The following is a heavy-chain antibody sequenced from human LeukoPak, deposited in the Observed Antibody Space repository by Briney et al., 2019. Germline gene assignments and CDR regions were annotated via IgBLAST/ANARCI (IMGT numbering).Heavy chain of an antibody. Sequence: GGSLRLSCTASGFTFGDYAMSWFRQAPGKGLEWVGFIRSKAYGGTTEYAASVKGRFTISRDDSKSIAYLQMNSLKTEDTAVYYCTRDRAVYYYDSSGYLQPSFSFDYWGQGTLVTVSS. D-gene: IGHD3-22*01. CDR1: GFTFGDYA. CDR3: TRDRAVYYYDSSGYLQPSFSFDY. J-gene: IGHJ4*02. CDR2: IRSKAYGGTT. V-gene: IGHV3-49*03.